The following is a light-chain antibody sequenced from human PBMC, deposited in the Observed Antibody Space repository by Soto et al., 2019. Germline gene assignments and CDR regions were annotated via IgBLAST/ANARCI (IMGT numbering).Light chain of an antibody. CDR2: AAS. V-gene: IGKV3D-15*01. J-gene: IGKJ1*01. Sequence: IVLTQSPAPLSVSPGERATLSCRASETVRSNLAWYQQKPGQAPRLLIYAASTRATGIPARFIGNGSGTEFTLTISSLQSEDFAVYYCQQYNNWWTLGQGTKVDIK. CDR3: QQYNNWWT. CDR1: ETVRSN.